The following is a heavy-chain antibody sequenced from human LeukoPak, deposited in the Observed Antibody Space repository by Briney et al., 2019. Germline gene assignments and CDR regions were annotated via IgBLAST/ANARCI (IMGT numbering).Heavy chain of an antibody. CDR1: GGSISSGGYS. J-gene: IGHJ6*02. CDR3: ARVDSRYYYGMDV. V-gene: IGHV4-31*03. Sequence: PSETLSLTCTVSGGSISSGGYSWSWIRQHPGKGLEWIGYIYYSGSTYYNPSLKSRVTISVDTSKNQFSLKLSSVTAADTAVYYCARVDSRYYYGMDVWGQGTTVTVSS. CDR2: IYYSGST.